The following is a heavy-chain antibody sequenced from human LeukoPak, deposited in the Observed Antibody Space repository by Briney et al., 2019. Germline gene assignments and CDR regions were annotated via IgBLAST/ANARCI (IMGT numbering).Heavy chain of an antibody. D-gene: IGHD2-2*01. CDR2: IYYSGST. V-gene: IGHV4-61*01. CDR1: GGSVSSGSYY. Sequence: PSETLSRTCTVSGGSVSSGSYYWSWIRQPPGKGLEWIGYIYYSGSTNYNPSLKSRVTISVDTSKNQFSLKLSSVTAADTAVYYCAREDGTRFDYWGQGTLVTVSS. J-gene: IGHJ4*02. CDR3: AREDGTRFDY.